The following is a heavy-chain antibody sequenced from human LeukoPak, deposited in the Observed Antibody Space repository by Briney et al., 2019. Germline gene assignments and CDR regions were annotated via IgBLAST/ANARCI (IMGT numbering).Heavy chain of an antibody. D-gene: IGHD2-15*01. Sequence: GRSLRFSCAASGFTFSSYWMSWVRQAPGKGLEWVANIKQDGSEKYYVDSVKGRFTISRDNAKNSLYLQMNSLRAEDTAVYYCARDCSGGSCVDYWGQGTLVTVSS. V-gene: IGHV3-7*03. CDR1: GFTFSSYW. CDR3: ARDCSGGSCVDY. J-gene: IGHJ4*02. CDR2: IKQDGSEK.